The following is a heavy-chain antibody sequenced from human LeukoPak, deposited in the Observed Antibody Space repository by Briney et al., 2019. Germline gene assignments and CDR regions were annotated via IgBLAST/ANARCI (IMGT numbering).Heavy chain of an antibody. Sequence: ASVKVSCKAAGYTFSNFGISWVRQAPGQGLEWLGGISGYNGDTNYAQKFQGRVTMTTDTSTSTAYLELRSLTSDDTAVYYCARDLEGTDYDFWSTYWGSKILDIWGQGTLVIVSS. V-gene: IGHV1-18*01. J-gene: IGHJ4*02. CDR1: GYTFSNFG. D-gene: IGHD3-3*01. CDR2: ISGYNGDT. CDR3: ARDLEGTDYDFWSTYWGSKILDI.